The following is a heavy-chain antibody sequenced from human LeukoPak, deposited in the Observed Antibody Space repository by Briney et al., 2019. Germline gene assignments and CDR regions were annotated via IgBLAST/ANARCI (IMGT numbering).Heavy chain of an antibody. Sequence: ASVKVSCKASGYTFTSYGISWVRLAPGQGLEWMGWINPNSGGTNYAQKFQGWVTMTRDTSISTAYMDLSRLRSDDTAVYYCARESYGSGSYLADWGQGTLVTVSS. CDR1: GYTFTSYG. CDR3: ARESYGSGSYLAD. CDR2: INPNSGGT. J-gene: IGHJ4*02. D-gene: IGHD3-10*01. V-gene: IGHV1-2*04.